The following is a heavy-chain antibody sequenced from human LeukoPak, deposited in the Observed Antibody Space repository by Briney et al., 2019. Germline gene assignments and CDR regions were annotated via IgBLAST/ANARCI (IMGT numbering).Heavy chain of an antibody. Sequence: SVKVSCKASGYTFTSYGISWVRQAPGQGLEWMGWISAYNGNTNYAQKLQGRVTMTTDTSTSTAYMELRSLRSDDTAVYYCARDRYTTGPYSSGSSDYWGQGTLVTVSP. CDR3: ARDRYTTGPYSSGSSDY. CDR2: ISAYNGNT. V-gene: IGHV1-18*01. CDR1: GYTFTSYG. D-gene: IGHD6-19*01. J-gene: IGHJ4*02.